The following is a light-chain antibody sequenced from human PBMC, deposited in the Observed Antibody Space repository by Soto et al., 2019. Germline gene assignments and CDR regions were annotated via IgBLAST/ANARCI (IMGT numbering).Light chain of an antibody. CDR2: GAS. V-gene: IGKV3D-15*01. J-gene: IGKJ1*01. Sequence: EIVVTQSPAILSVSPGERANLSCRASQSVSSNFAWYQQKPGQAPSLLIFGASTRASGIPARFSGSGSGTEVTLTIDSLQSEDFDVYYCQQYDTWPLTFGQGTKVDIK. CDR3: QQYDTWPLT. CDR1: QSVSSN.